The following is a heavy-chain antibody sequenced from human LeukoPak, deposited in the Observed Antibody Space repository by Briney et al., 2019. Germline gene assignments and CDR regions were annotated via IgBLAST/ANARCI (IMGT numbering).Heavy chain of an antibody. CDR3: ACPLRGVITYYFDY. CDR1: GFTFSSYA. V-gene: IGHV3-30-3*01. D-gene: IGHD3-10*01. Sequence: HPGGSLRLSCAASGFTFSSYAMHWVRQAPGKGLEWVAVISYDGSNKYYADSVKGRFTISRDNSKNTLYLQMNSLRAEDTAVYYCACPLRGVITYYFDYWGQGTLVTVSS. CDR2: ISYDGSNK. J-gene: IGHJ4*02.